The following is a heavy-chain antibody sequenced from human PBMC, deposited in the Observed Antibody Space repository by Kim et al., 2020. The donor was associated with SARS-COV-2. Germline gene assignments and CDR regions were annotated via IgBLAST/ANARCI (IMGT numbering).Heavy chain of an antibody. V-gene: IGHV3-33*01. D-gene: IGHD3-9*01. J-gene: IGHJ6*02. CDR3: ARDEDDILIHNGMDV. Sequence: GGSLRLSCVASGFTFNIYGLHWVRQAPGKGLEWVAVIWYDGSKKYYAESVKGRFTVSRDNSKNTLYLELNSLRAEDTAVYYCARDEDDILIHNGMDVWGQGTTVTVSS. CDR2: IWYDGSKK. CDR1: GFTFNIYG.